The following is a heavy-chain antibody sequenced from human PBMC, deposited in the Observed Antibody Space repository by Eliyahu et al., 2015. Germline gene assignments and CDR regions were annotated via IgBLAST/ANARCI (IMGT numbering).Heavy chain of an antibody. Sequence: QVHLQESGPRLVKPSETLSLHCSXSGYSISDGYYWGWXRQPPGKGLEWIASMYHRGTTYYNPSLKSRVTMSVDTSKNEFSLKLASVTAADTAVYYCARDLDTMVRGGMDAWGQGTTVIVSS. D-gene: IGHD3-10*01. CDR1: GYSISDGYY. V-gene: IGHV4-38-2*02. CDR2: MYHRGTT. J-gene: IGHJ6*02. CDR3: ARDLDTMVRGGMDA.